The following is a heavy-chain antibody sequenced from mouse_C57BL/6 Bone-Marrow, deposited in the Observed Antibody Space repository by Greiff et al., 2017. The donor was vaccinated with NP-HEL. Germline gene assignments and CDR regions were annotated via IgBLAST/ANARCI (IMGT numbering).Heavy chain of an antibody. CDR2: INPGSGGT. V-gene: IGHV1-54*01. CDR3: ARGHYYGSSYVDWYFDV. J-gene: IGHJ1*03. D-gene: IGHD1-1*01. CDR1: GYAFTNYL. Sequence: QVQLQQSGAELVRPGTSVKVSCKASGYAFTNYLIEWVKQRPGQGLEWIGVINPGSGGTNYNEKFKGKATLTADKSSSTAYMQLSSLTSEDAAVYFGARGHYYGSSYVDWYFDVWGTGTTVTVSS.